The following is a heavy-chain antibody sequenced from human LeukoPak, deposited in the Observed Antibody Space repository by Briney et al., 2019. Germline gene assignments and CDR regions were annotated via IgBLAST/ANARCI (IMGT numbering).Heavy chain of an antibody. V-gene: IGHV3-48*03. J-gene: IGHJ4*02. D-gene: IGHD6-13*01. CDR1: GFTFSSYE. Sequence: GGSLRLSCAASGFTFSSYEMKWVRQAAGKGREWVSYISSSGSTIYYADSVKGRFTISRDNAKNSLYLQMHSLRAEDTAVYYCAREGEQLAFFDYWGQGTLVTVSS. CDR2: ISSSGSTI. CDR3: AREGEQLAFFDY.